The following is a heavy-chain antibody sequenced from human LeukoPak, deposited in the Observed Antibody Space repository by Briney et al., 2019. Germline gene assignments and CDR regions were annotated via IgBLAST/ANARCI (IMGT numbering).Heavy chain of an antibody. D-gene: IGHD3-9*01. J-gene: IGHJ4*02. CDR2: IYTSGST. CDR1: RGSISSGSYY. Sequence: PSETLSLTCTVSRGSISSGSYYWSWIRQPAGKGLEWIGRIYTSGSTNYNPSLKSRVTISVDTSKNQFSLKLSSVTAADTTVYYCARDPLYYDILTGYSHWGQGTLVTVSS. V-gene: IGHV4-61*02. CDR3: ARDPLYYDILTGYSH.